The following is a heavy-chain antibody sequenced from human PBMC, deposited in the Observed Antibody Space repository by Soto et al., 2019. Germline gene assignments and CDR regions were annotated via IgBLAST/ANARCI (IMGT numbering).Heavy chain of an antibody. D-gene: IGHD1-7*01. CDR2: MYYSGRT. Sequence: QLQLQVSGPGLVKPSETLSLTCTVSGDSISSGNYYWGWIRQSPEKGLEWIGSMYYSGRTYYNPSIKSRVTISVDTSKNQFPLKLRSVTSAYTAVYYCARHWNCNYKGKWFDPWGQGTLVTVSS. CDR3: ARHWNCNYKGKWFDP. CDR1: GDSISSGNYY. J-gene: IGHJ5*02. V-gene: IGHV4-39*01.